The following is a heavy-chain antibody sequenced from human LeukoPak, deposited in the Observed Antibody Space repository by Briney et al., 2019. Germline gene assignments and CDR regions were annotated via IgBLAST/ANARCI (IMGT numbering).Heavy chain of an antibody. CDR3: AKGDCSGGSCYQIDY. CDR1: GYTFTNYW. J-gene: IGHJ4*02. V-gene: IGHV5-51*01. CDR2: IYPGDSNT. Sequence: GESLKISCKDSGYTFTNYWIGWVRQMPGKGLEWMGLIYPGDSNTRYSPSFQGQVTISADKSISTAYLQWSSLKATDTAMYYCAKGDCSGGSCYQIDYWGQGTLVTVSS. D-gene: IGHD2-15*01.